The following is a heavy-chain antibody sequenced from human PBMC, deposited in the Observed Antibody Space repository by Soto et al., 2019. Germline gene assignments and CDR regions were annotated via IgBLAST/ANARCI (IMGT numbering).Heavy chain of an antibody. D-gene: IGHD2-2*01. CDR3: ARDHKDIVVVPSVKAYNLFDP. CDR2: ISSSGSNI. CDR1: GFTLSDYY. Sequence: PGGSLRLSCAASGFTLSDYYMSWIRQAPGKGLEWVSYISSSGSNIYYADSVKGRFTISRDNAKNSLYLQMNSLRVEDTAVYYCARDHKDIVVVPSVKAYNLFDPWGQRTLVTGSS. J-gene: IGHJ5*02. V-gene: IGHV3-11*01.